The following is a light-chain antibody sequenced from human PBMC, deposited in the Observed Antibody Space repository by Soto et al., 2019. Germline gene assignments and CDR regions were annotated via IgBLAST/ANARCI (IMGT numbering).Light chain of an antibody. CDR2: GAS. CDR3: QQYGSSPLT. Sequence: EIVLTQSPGTLSLSPGERDTLSCRASESVRDNYLAWYQQRSGQAPRLVIYGASSRASAVPDRFSGSGSGADFTLTISRLEPEDFAVYYCQQYGSSPLTFGGGTKVDLK. J-gene: IGKJ4*01. V-gene: IGKV3-20*01. CDR1: ESVRDNY.